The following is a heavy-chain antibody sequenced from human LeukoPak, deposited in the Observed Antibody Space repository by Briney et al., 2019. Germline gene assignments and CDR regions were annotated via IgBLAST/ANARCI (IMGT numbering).Heavy chain of an antibody. CDR3: ARGLRYFDWLLQVYYYYYYMDV. J-gene: IGHJ6*03. CDR2: MNPNSGNT. Sequence: ASVKVSCKASGYTFTSYDINWVRQATGQGLEWVGWMNPNSGNTGYAQKFQGRVTMTRNTYISTAYMQLSSLRSEDTAVYYCARGLRYFDWLLQVYYYYYYMDVWGKGTTVTISS. D-gene: IGHD3-9*01. V-gene: IGHV1-8*01. CDR1: GYTFTSYD.